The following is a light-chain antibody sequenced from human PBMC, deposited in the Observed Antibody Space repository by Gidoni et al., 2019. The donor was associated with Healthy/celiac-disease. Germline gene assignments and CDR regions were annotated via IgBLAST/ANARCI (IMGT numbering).Light chain of an antibody. CDR3: QQYNSSPWT. V-gene: IGKV1-5*03. Sequence: DIQMTQSPSTLSASVGDRVTITPRASQSISSWLAWHQQKPGKAPKLLIYKASSLESGVPSRFSGSGSGTEFTLTISSLQPDDFATYYCQQYNSSPWTFGQGTKVEIK. CDR1: QSISSW. J-gene: IGKJ1*01. CDR2: KAS.